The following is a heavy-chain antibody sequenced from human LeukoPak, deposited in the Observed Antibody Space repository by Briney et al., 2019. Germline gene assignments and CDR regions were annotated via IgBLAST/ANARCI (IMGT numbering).Heavy chain of an antibody. D-gene: IGHD2-21*02. Sequence: ASVKDSCKAPGYTLTDYYTHWVPPAPGQGLGRMGYIYPNSGESNSAQKVQGRVAMTGDTSISTAYMELSSLRSDDTAVYYCARQVVVVTAAYFYFEYWGQGTLVTVSS. V-gene: IGHV1-2*02. CDR2: IYPNSGES. CDR1: GYTLTDYY. J-gene: IGHJ4*02. CDR3: ARQVVVVTAAYFYFEY.